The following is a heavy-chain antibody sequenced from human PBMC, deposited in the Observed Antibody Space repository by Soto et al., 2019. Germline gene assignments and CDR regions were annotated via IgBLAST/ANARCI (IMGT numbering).Heavy chain of an antibody. CDR2: IKQDGSEE. CDR1: GFSSSPFW. J-gene: IGHJ4*02. D-gene: IGHD6-19*01. CDR3: TGGSGWLQTD. V-gene: IGHV3-7*04. Sequence: EVQLVESGGGLVQPGGSLRLSCPDSGFSSSPFWMTWVRQAPGKGLEWVALIKQDGSEELYVESVKGRFTISRDNAKNSVYLRMDSLRVEDTAVYYCTGGSGWLQTDWGQGTLVTVSS.